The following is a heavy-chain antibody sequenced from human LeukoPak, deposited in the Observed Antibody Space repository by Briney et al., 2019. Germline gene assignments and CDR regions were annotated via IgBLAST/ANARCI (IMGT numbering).Heavy chain of an antibody. CDR1: GGSISSYY. CDR2: IYYSGST. J-gene: IGHJ6*03. Sequence: SETLSLTCTVSGGSISSYYWSWIRQPPGRGLEWIGYIYYSGSTNYKSSLKSRVTISVDTSKNQFSLKLSSVTAADTAVYYCARTTEGGYSYGYFYYYYMDVWGKGTTVTISS. D-gene: IGHD5-18*01. CDR3: ARTTEGGYSYGYFYYYYMDV. V-gene: IGHV4-59*01.